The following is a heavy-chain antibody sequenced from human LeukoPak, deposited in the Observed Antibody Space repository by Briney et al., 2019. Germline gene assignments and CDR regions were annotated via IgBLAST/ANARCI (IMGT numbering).Heavy chain of an antibody. CDR3: ARDLNNWNYGEPDY. D-gene: IGHD1-7*01. Sequence: GGSLRLSCAASGFTFSSYGMHWVRQAPGKGLEWVANIKQDGSEKYYVDSVKGRFTISRDNAKNSLYLQMNSLRAEDTAVYYCARDLNNWNYGEPDYWGQGTLVTVSS. V-gene: IGHV3-7*01. CDR1: GFTFSSYG. CDR2: IKQDGSEK. J-gene: IGHJ4*02.